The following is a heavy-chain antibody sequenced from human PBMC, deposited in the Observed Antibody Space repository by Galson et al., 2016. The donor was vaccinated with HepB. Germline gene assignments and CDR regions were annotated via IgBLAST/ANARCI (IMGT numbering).Heavy chain of an antibody. CDR2: IYPGDSDT. V-gene: IGHV5-51*01. CDR1: GYSFTSYW. J-gene: IGHJ4*02. CDR3: ATSRPGGLGLRFLEWSSVVGY. D-gene: IGHD3-3*01. Sequence: QSGAEVKKPGESLKISCKASGYSFTSYWIGLVRQMPRKGLEWMGIIYPGDSDTRYSPSFQGQVTIPADKSISTAYLQWSSLKASDTAMYYCATSRPGGLGLRFLEWSSVVGYWGQGTLVTVSS.